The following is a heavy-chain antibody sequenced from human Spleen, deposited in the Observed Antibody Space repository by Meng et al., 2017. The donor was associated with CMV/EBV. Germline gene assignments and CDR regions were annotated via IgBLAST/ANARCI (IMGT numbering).Heavy chain of an antibody. CDR2: ISDGGGDI. D-gene: IGHD2/OR15-2a*01. V-gene: IGHV3-11*01. CDR1: GFTFSDYY. CDR3: ARGSNTPTY. J-gene: IGHJ4*02. Sequence: QVQRVESGGGLVKHGESLRLSCAASGFTFSDYYMSWIRQAPGKGLEWVSYISDGGGDIYYADSVKGRFTISRDNAKNSLYLQMNSLSAEDTALYYCARGSNTPTYWGQGTLVTVSS.